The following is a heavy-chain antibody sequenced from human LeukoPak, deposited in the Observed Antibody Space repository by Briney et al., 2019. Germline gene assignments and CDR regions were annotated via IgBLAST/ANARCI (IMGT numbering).Heavy chain of an antibody. V-gene: IGHV3-49*04. CDR3: TRPYYDFWSGYCH. J-gene: IGHJ4*02. CDR1: GFTFGDYA. D-gene: IGHD3-3*01. Sequence: GGSLRLSCTASGFTFGDYAMSWVRQAPGKGLEWVGFIRRKASGGTTEYAASVKGRFTISRDDSKSIAYLQINSLKTEDTAVYYCTRPYYDFWSGYCHWGQGTLDTVSS. CDR2: IRRKASGGTT.